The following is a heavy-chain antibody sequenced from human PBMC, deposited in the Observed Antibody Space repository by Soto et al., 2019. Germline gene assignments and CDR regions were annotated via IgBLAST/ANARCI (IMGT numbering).Heavy chain of an antibody. CDR1: GFTFSNYW. D-gene: IGHD3-16*01. CDR2: IKQDGSEK. V-gene: IGHV3-7*03. CDR3: ARTNYYDGKQGAFDI. Sequence: EMQLVESGGGLIQPGGSLRLSCAASGFTFSNYWMSWVRQAPGKGLEWMANIKQDGSEKYYVDSVKGRITISRDNAKNSVYLQMNSLRAEDTALYYCARTNYYDGKQGAFDIWGQGTIVTVSS. J-gene: IGHJ3*02.